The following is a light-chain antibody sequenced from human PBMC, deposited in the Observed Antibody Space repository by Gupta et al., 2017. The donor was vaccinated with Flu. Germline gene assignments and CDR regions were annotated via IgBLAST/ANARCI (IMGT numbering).Light chain of an antibody. J-gene: IGKJ1*01. CDR3: QQYKSFWT. CDR2: KGS. V-gene: IGKV1-5*03. Sequence: DIQMTQSPSTLSASVGDRVTITCRASQSIDTWLAWYLQKPGKAPNLMIYKGSTVQSWVPSRFSGSGSGKQFTLTSISRQPDHFATYYGQQYKSFWTFGQGTKVEVK. CDR1: QSIDTW.